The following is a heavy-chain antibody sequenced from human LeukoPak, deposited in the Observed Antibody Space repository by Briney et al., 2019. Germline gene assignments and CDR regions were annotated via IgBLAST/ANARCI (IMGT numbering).Heavy chain of an antibody. CDR3: VKRTPWNYFDY. Sequence: PGGSLRLSCSASGFTFSSYAMHWVRQAPGKGLEYVSAISSNGGSTYYADSVKGRFTISRDNSKNTLYLQMSSPRAEDTAVYYCVKRTPWNYFDYWGQGTLVTVSS. CDR1: GFTFSSYA. V-gene: IGHV3-64D*06. CDR2: ISSNGGST. J-gene: IGHJ4*02.